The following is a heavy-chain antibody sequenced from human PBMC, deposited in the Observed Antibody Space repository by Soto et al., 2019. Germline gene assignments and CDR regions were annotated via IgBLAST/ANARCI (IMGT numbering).Heavy chain of an antibody. CDR3: ARDGQSLAPYALDV. CDR1: GFTFRSHA. V-gene: IGHV3-33*01. Sequence: QVQVVESGGGVVQPGRSLRLSCTASGFTFRSHAMHWVRQAPGQGLAWVAQIWYDGSNKYYADSVKGRFTISRDNSKNTLYVQMDSLRVEDTAVYYCARDGQSLAPYALDVWGQGTSVTVS. CDR2: IWYDGSNK. J-gene: IGHJ6*02. D-gene: IGHD6-19*01.